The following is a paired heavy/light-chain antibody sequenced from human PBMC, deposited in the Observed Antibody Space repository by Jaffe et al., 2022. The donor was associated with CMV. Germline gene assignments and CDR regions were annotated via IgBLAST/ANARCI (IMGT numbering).Heavy chain of an antibody. Sequence: EVQLVESGGGLVQPGGSLRLSCAVSGFRFSSYAMSWVRQAPGKGLEWVSSINCGGSSRYHADSVMGRFTISRDNSKNTLDLQMNSLRADDTAVYFCAKHGDPTCSDFWSGTWFAPWGQGTLVTVSS. J-gene: IGHJ5*02. CDR1: GFRFSSYA. CDR2: INCGGSSR. CDR3: AKHGDPTCSDFWSGTWFAP. D-gene: IGHD3-3*01. V-gene: IGHV3-23*04.
Light chain of an antibody. J-gene: IGKJ2*01. V-gene: IGKV3-20*01. CDR1: QSVSNNY. CDR2: GAS. CDR3: QQYGRSPYT. Sequence: EIVLTQSPGTLSLSPGERATLSCRASQSVSNNYLAWYQQKPGQTPRLLIYGASSRAPGIPDRFSGSGSGTDFTLTISRLEPEDFALYYCQQYGRSPYTFGQGTKLEIK.